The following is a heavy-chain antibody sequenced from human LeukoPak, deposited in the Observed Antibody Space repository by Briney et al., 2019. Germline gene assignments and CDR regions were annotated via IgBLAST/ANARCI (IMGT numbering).Heavy chain of an antibody. V-gene: IGHV3-43D*03. CDR3: AKDRGFGVADYYFDY. CDR1: GFTFDDYA. D-gene: IGHD3-3*01. CDR2: ISWDGGST. J-gene: IGHJ4*02. Sequence: GGSLRLPCAASGFTFDDYAMHWVRQAPGKGLEWVSLISWDGGSTYYADSVKGRFTISRDNSKNSLYLQMNSLRAEDTALYYCAKDRGFGVADYYFDYWGQGTLVTVSS.